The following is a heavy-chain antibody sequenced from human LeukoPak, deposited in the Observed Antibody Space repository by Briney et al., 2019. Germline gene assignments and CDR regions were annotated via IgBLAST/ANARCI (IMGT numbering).Heavy chain of an antibody. Sequence: GGSLRLSCEASGFTFGSYEMNWVRQAPGKGLEWISYISTSGATMYADSVKGRFTISRDNAKNSLYLQMNSLRAEDTAVYYCARHNGWYDYWGQGTLVTVSS. CDR2: ISTSGATM. CDR3: ARHNGWYDY. V-gene: IGHV3-48*03. J-gene: IGHJ4*02. CDR1: GFTFGSYE. D-gene: IGHD6-19*01.